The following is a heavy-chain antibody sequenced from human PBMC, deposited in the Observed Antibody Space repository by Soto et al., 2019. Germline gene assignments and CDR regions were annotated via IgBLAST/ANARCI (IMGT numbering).Heavy chain of an antibody. CDR3: ARRLDYCDY. J-gene: IGHJ4*02. CDR2: SATYNGNT. V-gene: IGHV1-18*01. Sequence: ASVKVSCKASGYIFTMYGIIWVRQAPGQGLEYMGWSATYNGNTNYARKFQGRATMTTDTSTNTASMELRSLTYDDTAGYYCARRLDYCDYWGQET. CDR1: GYIFTMYG.